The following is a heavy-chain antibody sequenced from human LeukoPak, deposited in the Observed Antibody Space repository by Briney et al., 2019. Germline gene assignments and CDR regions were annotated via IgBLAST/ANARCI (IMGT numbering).Heavy chain of an antibody. V-gene: IGHV4-34*01. D-gene: IGHD3-9*01. Sequence: SETLSLTCAVYGGSFSGYYWSWIRQPPGKGLEWIGEINHSGSTNYNPSLKSRVTISVDTSTNQFSLTLSSVTAADTAVYYCARARSETYYDILTGYYNSWGQGTLVTVS. CDR2: INHSGST. CDR1: GGSFSGYY. CDR3: ARARSETYYDILTGYYNS. J-gene: IGHJ4*02.